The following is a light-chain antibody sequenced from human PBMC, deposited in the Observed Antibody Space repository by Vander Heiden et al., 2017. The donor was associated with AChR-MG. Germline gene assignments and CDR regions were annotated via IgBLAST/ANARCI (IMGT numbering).Light chain of an antibody. CDR2: GNH. CDR1: SSNIGAGYD. V-gene: IGLV1-40*01. CDR3: QSYDRSLSGSVV. Sequence: QSVLTQPPSASGAPGQRVPLPCPGSSSNIGAGYDVHGYKQLPGTAPNLLIYGNHNRPSGFPDRMSGSKSGTSASLAITGLQAEDEADYYCQSYDRSLSGSVVFGGGTKLTVL. J-gene: IGLJ2*01.